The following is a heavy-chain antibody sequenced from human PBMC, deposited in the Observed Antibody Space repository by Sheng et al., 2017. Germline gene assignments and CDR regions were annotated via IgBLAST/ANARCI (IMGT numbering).Heavy chain of an antibody. Sequence: QVQLVQSGAEVKKPGSSVKVSCKASGGTFSSYAISWVRQAPGQGLEWMGGIIPIFGTANYAQKFQGRVTITADESTSTAYMELSSLRSEDTAVYYCASTGSDSVYYYYYGMDVWGQGTTVTVSS. J-gene: IGHJ6*02. V-gene: IGHV1-69*01. D-gene: IGHD3-22*01. CDR2: IIPIFGTA. CDR1: GGTFSSYA. CDR3: ASTGSDSVYYYYYGMDV.